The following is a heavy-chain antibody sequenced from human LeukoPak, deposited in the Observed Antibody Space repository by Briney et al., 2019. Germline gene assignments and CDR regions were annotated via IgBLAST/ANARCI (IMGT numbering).Heavy chain of an antibody. CDR2: IFSGGST. V-gene: IGHV3-53*01. Sequence: GGSLRLSCAASGFTVSSNYMSWVRQAPGKGLEWVSVIFSGGSTYYADSVKGRFAISRDNSKNTLYLQMNSLRDGDTAVYYCVREAYDIRDHWGQGTLVTVSS. CDR3: VREAYDIRDH. CDR1: GFTVSSNY. D-gene: IGHD3-9*01. J-gene: IGHJ4*02.